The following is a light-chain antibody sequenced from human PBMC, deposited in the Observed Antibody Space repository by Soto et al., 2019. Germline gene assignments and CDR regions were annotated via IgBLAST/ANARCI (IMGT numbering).Light chain of an antibody. CDR2: AAS. V-gene: IGKV3-20*01. CDR3: QQYGYSSWT. Sequence: EIVLTQSPGTLSLSPGERATLSCRASQSVASTYLAWYQQKPGQAPRILLFAASSRATGIPDRFSGSGSGTEFSLTISRREPGDFAVYYCQQYGYSSWTFGQGTKVEIE. CDR1: QSVASTY. J-gene: IGKJ1*01.